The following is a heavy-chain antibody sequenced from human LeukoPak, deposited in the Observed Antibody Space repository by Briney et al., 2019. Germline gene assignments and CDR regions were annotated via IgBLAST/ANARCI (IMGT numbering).Heavy chain of an antibody. CDR3: ARDIYYYDSSGYYYVEAEYFQH. D-gene: IGHD3-22*01. J-gene: IGHJ1*01. CDR2: ISAYNGNT. CDR1: GYTLTELS. V-gene: IGHV1-18*01. Sequence: ASVKVSCKVSGYTLTELSMHWVRQAPGQGLEWMGWISAYNGNTNYAQKLQSRVTMTTGTSTSTAYMELRSLRSDDTAVYYCARDIYYYDSSGYYYVEAEYFQHWGQGTLVTVSS.